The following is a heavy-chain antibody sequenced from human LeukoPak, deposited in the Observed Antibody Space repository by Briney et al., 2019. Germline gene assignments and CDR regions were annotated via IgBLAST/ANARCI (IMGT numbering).Heavy chain of an antibody. CDR1: GFTFSSYW. J-gene: IGHJ4*02. CDR2: IKQDGSEK. Sequence: GGSLRLSCAASGFTFSSYWMSWVRQASGKGPEWVANIKQDGSEKNYVDSVKGRFTISRDNAKNSVYLQMNSLRAEDTAVYYCARDTRGVFDYWGRGTLVTVSS. V-gene: IGHV3-7*04. CDR3: ARDTRGVFDY. D-gene: IGHD1-26*01.